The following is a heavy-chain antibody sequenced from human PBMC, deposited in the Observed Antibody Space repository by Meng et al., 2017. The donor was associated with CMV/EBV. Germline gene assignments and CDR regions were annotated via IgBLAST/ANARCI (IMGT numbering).Heavy chain of an antibody. D-gene: IGHD3-3*01. CDR1: GGTFTKYV. V-gene: IGHV1-69*10. CDR3: ARDLPLFGVVIHDFDL. J-gene: IGHJ3*01. CDR2: ISPLLGTA. Sequence: SVKVSCKTLGGTFTKYVISWVRQAPGQGLEWMGGISPLLGTANYAQKFQGRVTITTDKSTSTAYMELNSLRSEDTAVYYCARDLPLFGVVIHDFDLWGQGTMVTVSS.